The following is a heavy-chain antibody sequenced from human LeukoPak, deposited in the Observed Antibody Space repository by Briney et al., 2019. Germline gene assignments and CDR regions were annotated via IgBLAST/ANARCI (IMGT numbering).Heavy chain of an antibody. CDR2: ISSRGGTI. J-gene: IGHJ4*02. Sequence: GGSLRLSCAASGFTFSTYDMNWVRQAPGKGLEWLSYISSRGGTIYYADTVKGRFTISRDKAKSSLYLQMNSLRAEDTAVYYCARDALSGGYLSNMGDYWGQGTLVTVSS. D-gene: IGHD3-10*01. CDR1: GFTFSTYD. V-gene: IGHV3-48*03. CDR3: ARDALSGGYLSNMGDY.